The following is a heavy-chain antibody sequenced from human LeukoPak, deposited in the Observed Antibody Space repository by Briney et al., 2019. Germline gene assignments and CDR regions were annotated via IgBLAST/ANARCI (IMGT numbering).Heavy chain of an antibody. V-gene: IGHV4-30-2*03. D-gene: IGHD6-19*01. Sequence: PSQTLSLTCAVSGGSISSGGYSWSWIRQPPGKGLEWIGSIYHSGSTYYNPSLKSRVTISVDTSKNQFSLKLSSVTAADTAVYYCARFNSGWSLYYFDYWGQGTLVTVSS. CDR3: ARFNSGWSLYYFDY. CDR1: GGSISSGGYS. J-gene: IGHJ4*02. CDR2: IYHSGST.